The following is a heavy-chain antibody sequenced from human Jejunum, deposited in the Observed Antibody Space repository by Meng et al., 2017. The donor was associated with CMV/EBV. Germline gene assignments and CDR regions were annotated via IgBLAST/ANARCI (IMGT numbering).Heavy chain of an antibody. J-gene: IGHJ4*02. CDR2: VYFTGTT. D-gene: IGHD6-19*01. Sequence: CRVSGGSLPPPNYSWFWIRLPPGKGLEWIGYVYFTGTTNYHPSLKSRVTISVDTSKNQFSLKLNSVTAADTAVYFCGRGGSSGREWGQGTLVTVSS. V-gene: IGHV4-61*01. CDR1: GGSLPPPNYS. CDR3: GRGGSSGRE.